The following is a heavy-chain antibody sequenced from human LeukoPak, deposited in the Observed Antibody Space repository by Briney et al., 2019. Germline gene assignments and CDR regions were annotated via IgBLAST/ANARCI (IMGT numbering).Heavy chain of an antibody. D-gene: IGHD3-10*01. Sequence: ESGPTLVNPTQTLTLTCTFSGFSLSTSGMCVNWVRQPPGKALEWLARIDWDDDEYYSTSLKTRLTISKDTSKNQVVLIMTNMDPVDTATYARRIWFGDRSVSGGMDVWGQGTTVTVSS. CDR2: IDWDDDE. CDR1: GFSLSTSGMC. J-gene: IGHJ6*02. CDR3: RIWFGDRSVSGGMDV. V-gene: IGHV2-70*11.